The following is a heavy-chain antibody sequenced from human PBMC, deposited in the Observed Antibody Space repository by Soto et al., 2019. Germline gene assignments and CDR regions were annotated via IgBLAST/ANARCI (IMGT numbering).Heavy chain of an antibody. CDR2: IYYSGST. CDR3: AREGLTGTIGLYYYYGMDV. CDR1: GGSISSYY. V-gene: IGHV4-59*01. D-gene: IGHD1-7*01. Sequence: QVQLQESGPGLVKPSETLSLTCTVSGGSISSYYWSWIRQPPGKGLEWIGYIYYSGSTNYNPALKSRVTISVDTSKNQFSLKLCSVTAADTAVYYCAREGLTGTIGLYYYYGMDVWGQGTTVTVSS. J-gene: IGHJ6*02.